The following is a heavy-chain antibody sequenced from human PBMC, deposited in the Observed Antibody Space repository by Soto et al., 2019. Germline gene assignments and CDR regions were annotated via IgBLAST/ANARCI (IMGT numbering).Heavy chain of an antibody. CDR3: ARDRGTLYYDFWSGYSHDAFDI. J-gene: IGHJ3*02. Sequence: SETLSLTCTVSGGSISSYYWSWIRQPPGKGLEWIGYIYYSGSTNYNPSLKSRVTISVDTSKNQFSLKLSSVTAADTAVYYCARDRGTLYYDFWSGYSHDAFDIWGQGTMVTVSS. D-gene: IGHD3-3*01. CDR1: GGSISSYY. CDR2: IYYSGST. V-gene: IGHV4-59*01.